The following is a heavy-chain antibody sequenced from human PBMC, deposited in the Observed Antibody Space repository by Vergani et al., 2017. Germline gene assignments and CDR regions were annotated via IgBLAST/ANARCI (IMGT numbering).Heavy chain of an antibody. CDR3: ARERYYYGSGSYGGLDY. V-gene: IGHV1-2*02. D-gene: IGHD3-10*01. Sequence: QVQLVQSGAEVKKPGASVKVSCKASGYTFTGYYMHWVRQAPGQGLEWMGWINPNSGGTNYAQKFQGRVTMTRDTSISTAYMELSRLRSDDTAVYYCARERYYYGSGSYGGLDYWGQGTLVTVSS. CDR2: INPNSGGT. J-gene: IGHJ4*02. CDR1: GYTFTGYY.